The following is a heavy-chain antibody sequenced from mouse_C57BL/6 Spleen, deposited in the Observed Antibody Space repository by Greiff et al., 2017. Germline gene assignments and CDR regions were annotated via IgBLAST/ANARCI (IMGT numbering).Heavy chain of an antibody. D-gene: IGHD2-4*01. J-gene: IGHJ4*01. Sequence: EVMLVESEGGLVQPGSSMKLSCTASGFTFSDYYMAWVRQVPEKGLEWVANINYDGSSTYYLDSLKSRFIISRDNAKNILYLQMSSLKSEDTATYYCAGGDYDYAMDYWGQGTSVTVSS. V-gene: IGHV5-16*01. CDR2: INYDGSST. CDR1: GFTFSDYY. CDR3: AGGDYDYAMDY.